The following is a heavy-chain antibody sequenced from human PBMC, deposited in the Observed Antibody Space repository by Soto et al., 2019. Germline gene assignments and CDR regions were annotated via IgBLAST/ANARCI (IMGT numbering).Heavy chain of an antibody. J-gene: IGHJ4*02. CDR1: GGTFNNYA. Sequence: QVQLVQSGAEVKKPGSSVKVSCKASGGTFNNYAVTWVRKAPGQGLEWMGGIIPILGTPNYAQRFEGRVPITADTSTSPAYMELSSLRSDDTAVYYCASSYGTSWYGDYWGQGTLVTLSS. D-gene: IGHD6-13*01. CDR3: ASSYGTSWYGDY. CDR2: IIPILGTP. V-gene: IGHV1-69*06.